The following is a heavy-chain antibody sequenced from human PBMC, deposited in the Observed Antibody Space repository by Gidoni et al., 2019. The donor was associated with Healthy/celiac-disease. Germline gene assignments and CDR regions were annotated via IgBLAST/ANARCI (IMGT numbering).Heavy chain of an antibody. CDR2: ISGSGGST. Sequence: EVQLLESGGGLVQPGGSLRLSCAASGFTFSSYAMSWVRQAPGKGLEWVSAISGSGGSTYYADSVKGRFTISRDNSKNTLYLQMNSLRAEDTAVYYCAKNYYGSGSSRNWFDPWGQGTLVTVSS. D-gene: IGHD3-10*01. CDR3: AKNYYGSGSSRNWFDP. CDR1: GFTFSSYA. V-gene: IGHV3-23*01. J-gene: IGHJ5*02.